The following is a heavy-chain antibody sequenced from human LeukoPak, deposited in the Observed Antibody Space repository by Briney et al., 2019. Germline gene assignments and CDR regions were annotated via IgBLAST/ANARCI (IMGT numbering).Heavy chain of an antibody. V-gene: IGHV4-39*01. D-gene: IGHD2-15*01. J-gene: IGHJ4*02. Sequence: SETLSLTCSVYGGSFSGYYWGWIRQPPGKGLEWIGSIYYSGSTYYNPSLKSRVTISVDTSKNQFSLKLSSVTAADTAVYYCARHVRDIVVVVAHFDYWGQGTLVTVSS. CDR2: IYYSGST. CDR3: ARHVRDIVVVVAHFDY. CDR1: GGSFSGYY.